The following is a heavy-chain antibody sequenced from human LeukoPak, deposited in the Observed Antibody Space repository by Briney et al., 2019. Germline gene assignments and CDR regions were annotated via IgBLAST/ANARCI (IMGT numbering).Heavy chain of an antibody. CDR1: GGSISSYY. V-gene: IGHV4-4*07. D-gene: IGHD3-22*01. Sequence: PSETLSLTCTVSGGSISSYYWSWIRQPAGKGLEWIGRIYTSGGTNYNPSLKSRVTMSVDTSKNQFSLRLSSVTAADTAVYYCARDYPYYYDSSGYYFWTPFDYWGQGTLVTVSS. J-gene: IGHJ4*02. CDR2: IYTSGGT. CDR3: ARDYPYYYDSSGYYFWTPFDY.